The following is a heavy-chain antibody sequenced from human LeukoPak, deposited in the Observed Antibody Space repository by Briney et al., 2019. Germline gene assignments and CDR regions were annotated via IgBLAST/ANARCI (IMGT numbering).Heavy chain of an antibody. CDR2: IIPIFGTA. Sequence: SVKVSCKASGGTFCIYAISWVRQAPGQGLEWMGGIIPIFGTANYAQKFQGRVTITADESTSTAYMELRSLRSEDTAVYYCARELPYPVVTPSSEYYFDYWGQGTLVTVSS. V-gene: IGHV1-69*13. D-gene: IGHD4-23*01. CDR3: ARELPYPVVTPSSEYYFDY. CDR1: GGTFCIYA. J-gene: IGHJ4*02.